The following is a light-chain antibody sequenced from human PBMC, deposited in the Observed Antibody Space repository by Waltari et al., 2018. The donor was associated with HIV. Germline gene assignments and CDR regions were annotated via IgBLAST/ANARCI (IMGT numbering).Light chain of an antibody. V-gene: IGKV4-1*01. Sequence: DIVMTQSPDSLAVSLGERATINCKSSQSLLSTNKNFLAWYQQQPGQPPKSLIPWASIRASGVPDRFSGSGSGKDFTITISHLQAEDVAVYYCQQYHTAPLSFGGGTKVGVK. CDR1: QSLLSTNKNF. CDR3: QQYHTAPLS. CDR2: WAS. J-gene: IGKJ4*01.